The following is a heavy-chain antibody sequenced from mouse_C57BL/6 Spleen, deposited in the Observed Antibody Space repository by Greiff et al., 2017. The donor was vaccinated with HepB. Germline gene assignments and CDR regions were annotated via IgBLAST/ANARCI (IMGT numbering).Heavy chain of an antibody. CDR2: IRSKSNNYAT. CDR1: GFSFNTYA. D-gene: IGHD1-1*01. V-gene: IGHV10-1*01. J-gene: IGHJ4*01. Sequence: EVKLMESGGGLVQPKGSLKLSCAASGFSFNTYAMNWVRQAPGKGLEWVARIRSKSNNYATYYADSVKDRFTISRDDSESMLYLQMNNLKTEDTAMYYCVRQGYYYGSSLYYYAMDYWGQGTSVTVSS. CDR3: VRQGYYYGSSLYYYAMDY.